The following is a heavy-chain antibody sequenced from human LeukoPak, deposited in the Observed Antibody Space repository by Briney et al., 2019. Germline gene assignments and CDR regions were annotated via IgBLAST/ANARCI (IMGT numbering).Heavy chain of an antibody. CDR3: AKGKGSSTSCYTD. CDR1: SFTFSSYV. Sequence: HGGSLRLSFGASSFTFSSYVISWVRQTPAEGLERVSTVSGNGDSTYYADSVKGRFTISRDNSKNTLYLQMNSLRVDDTAVYYCAKGKGSSTSCYTDWGQGTLVTVSS. V-gene: IGHV3-23*01. CDR2: VSGNGDST. D-gene: IGHD2-2*02. J-gene: IGHJ4*02.